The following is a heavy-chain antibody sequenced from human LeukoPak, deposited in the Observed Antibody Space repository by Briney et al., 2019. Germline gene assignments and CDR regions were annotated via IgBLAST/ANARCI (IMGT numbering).Heavy chain of an antibody. D-gene: IGHD6-19*01. CDR3: AREKGYSSLGDY. CDR2: ISGSGGST. J-gene: IGHJ4*02. CDR1: GFTFSSYA. Sequence: GGSLRLSCAASGFTFSSYAMSWVRQAPGKGLEWVSAISGSGGSTYYADSVKGRFNISRDNAKNSLYLQMNSLRAEDTAVYYCAREKGYSSLGDYWGQGTLVTVSS. V-gene: IGHV3-23*01.